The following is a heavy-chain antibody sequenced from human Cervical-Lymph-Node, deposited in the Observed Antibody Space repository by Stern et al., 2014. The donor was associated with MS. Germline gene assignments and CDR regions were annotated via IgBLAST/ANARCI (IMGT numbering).Heavy chain of an antibody. J-gene: IGHJ4*02. V-gene: IGHV1-69*12. CDR3: ATSPPFANNWSVY. CDR1: GGTFSSYA. Sequence: QVQLVQSGAEVKKPGSPVKVSCKASGGTFSSYAISWVRQAPGQGLEWMGGIIPMFGTPNYAQKFQGRVTIYADESTSTAYVELSSLRSEDTAVYYCATSPPFANNWSVYWGQGTLVTVSS. CDR2: IIPMFGTP. D-gene: IGHD1-20*01.